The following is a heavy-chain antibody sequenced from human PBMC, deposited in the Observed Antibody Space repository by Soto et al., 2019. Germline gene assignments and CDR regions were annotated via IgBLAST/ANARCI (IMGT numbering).Heavy chain of an antibody. CDR2: IWYDGSNK. J-gene: IGHJ6*03. V-gene: IGHV3-33*01. CDR1: GFTFSSYG. CDR3: ARDGFDILTGYPNYYMDV. D-gene: IGHD3-9*01. Sequence: QVQLVESGGGVVQPGRSLRLSCAASGFTFSSYGMHWVRQAPGKGLEWVAVIWYDGSNKYYADSVKGRFTISRDNSKNTLYLQMNSLRAEDTAVYYCARDGFDILTGYPNYYMDVWGKGTTVTVSS.